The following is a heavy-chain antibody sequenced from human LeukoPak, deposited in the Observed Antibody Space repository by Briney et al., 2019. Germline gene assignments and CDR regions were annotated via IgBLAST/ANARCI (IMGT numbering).Heavy chain of an antibody. CDR2: IYPGNSNT. CDR1: GYSFTTYW. CDR3: ARHASGDLSTPFDY. D-gene: IGHD3-16*02. J-gene: IGHJ4*02. Sequence: GESLKISCKGTGYSFTTYWIGWVRQMPGQGLEWMGIIYPGNSNTRYSPSFQGQVTISADKSIRTAYLQWSSLKASDTAIYYCARHASGDLSTPFDYWGQGTLVTVSA. V-gene: IGHV5-51*01.